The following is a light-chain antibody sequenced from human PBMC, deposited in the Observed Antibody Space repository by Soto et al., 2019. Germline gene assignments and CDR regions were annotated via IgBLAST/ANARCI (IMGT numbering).Light chain of an antibody. CDR2: EVS. J-gene: IGLJ1*01. Sequence: QSVLTQPPSASGSPRQLVTISCNGNSSDVGGYNYVSWYQQHPGKAPKLMIYEVSKRPSGVPDRFSGSKSGNTASLTVSGLQAEDEADYYCSSYAGSNILYVFGTGTKVTVL. CDR1: SSDVGGYNY. CDR3: SSYAGSNILYV. V-gene: IGLV2-8*01.